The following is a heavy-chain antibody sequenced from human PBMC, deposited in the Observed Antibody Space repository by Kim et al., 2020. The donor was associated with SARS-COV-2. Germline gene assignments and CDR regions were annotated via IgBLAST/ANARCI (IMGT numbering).Heavy chain of an antibody. CDR2: INPSGGST. D-gene: IGHD3-3*01. CDR1: GYTFTSYY. V-gene: IGHV1-46*01. J-gene: IGHJ3*02. CDR3: ARAPDYDFWSGYYFGTEVRTDAFDI. Sequence: ASVKVSCKASGYTFTSYYMHWVRQAPGQGLEWMGIINPSGGSTSYAQKFQGRVTMTRDTSTSTVYMELSSLRCEDTAVYYCARAPDYDFWSGYYFGTEVRTDAFDIWGQGTMVTVSS.